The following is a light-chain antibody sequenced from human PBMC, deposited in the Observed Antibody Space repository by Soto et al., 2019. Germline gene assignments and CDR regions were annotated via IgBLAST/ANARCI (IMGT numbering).Light chain of an antibody. CDR3: QQYGSSPPIT. CDR2: GAS. J-gene: IGKJ5*01. Sequence: EILLTQSPDTLSLSPVERATLXCRAAQSVGTRLAWYQHKTGQAPRLLISGASSRATGIPDRFTGSGSETSFTLTISRLEPEDFALYYCQQYGSSPPITFGQGTRLEIK. CDR1: QSVGTR. V-gene: IGKV3-20*01.